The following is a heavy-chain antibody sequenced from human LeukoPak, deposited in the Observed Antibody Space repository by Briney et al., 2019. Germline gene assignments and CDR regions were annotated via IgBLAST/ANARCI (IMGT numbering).Heavy chain of an antibody. J-gene: IGHJ4*02. CDR1: GFTFSGSA. CDR2: IRSKANSYAT. Sequence: AGGSLRLSCAASGFTFSGSAMHWVRQASGKGLEWVGRIRSKANSYATAYAASVKGRFTISRDDSKNTAFLQMNSLKTEDTAVYYCTSTWEDDYGDYYFDHWGQGTLVTVSS. V-gene: IGHV3-73*01. D-gene: IGHD4-17*01. CDR3: TSTWEDDYGDYYFDH.